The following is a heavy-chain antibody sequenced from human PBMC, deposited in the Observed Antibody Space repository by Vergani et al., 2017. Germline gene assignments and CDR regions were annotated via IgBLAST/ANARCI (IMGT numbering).Heavy chain of an antibody. CDR1: GGSISSGGYY. Sequence: QVQLQESGPGLVKPSQTLSLTCTVSGGSISSGGYYWSWIRQHPGKGLEWIGYIYYSGSTYYNPSLKSRVTISVDTAKNQFSLKLSSVTAADTAVYYCARNPPLWFVELSLTYFDYWGQGTLVTVSS. CDR2: IYYSGST. J-gene: IGHJ4*02. CDR3: ARNPPLWFVELSLTYFDY. V-gene: IGHV4-31*03. D-gene: IGHD3-10*01.